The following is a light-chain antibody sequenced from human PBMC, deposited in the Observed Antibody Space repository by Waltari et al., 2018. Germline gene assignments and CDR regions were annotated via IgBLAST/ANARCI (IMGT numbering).Light chain of an antibody. Sequence: QSALTQPASVSGSPGQSITISCTGTSSDIGDCNYVSCYQQYPGRAPTLLISDVRLRPSGVSDRLSGSKSGNTASLTISALQADDEADYYCSSFTTSSTLVVFGGGTKLTVL. CDR2: DVR. V-gene: IGLV2-14*03. J-gene: IGLJ2*01. CDR3: SSFTTSSTLVV. CDR1: SSDIGDCNY.